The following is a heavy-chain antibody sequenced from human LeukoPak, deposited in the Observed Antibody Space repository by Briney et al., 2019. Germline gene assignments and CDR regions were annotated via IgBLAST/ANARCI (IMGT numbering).Heavy chain of an antibody. CDR3: SRAGGGGGTFDY. CDR1: GYTFTGYY. J-gene: IGHJ4*02. V-gene: IGHV1-2*02. Sequence: GASVKVSCKASGYTFTGYYMHWVRQAPGQGLEWMGWINPNSGGTNYAQKFQGRVTVTRDTSISTAYMELSRLRSGDTAVDYCSRAGGGGGTFDYWGQGTLVTVSS. D-gene: IGHD3-16*01. CDR2: INPNSGGT.